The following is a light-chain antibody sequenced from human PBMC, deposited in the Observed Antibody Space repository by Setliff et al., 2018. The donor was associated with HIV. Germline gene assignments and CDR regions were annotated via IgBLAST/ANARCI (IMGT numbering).Light chain of an antibody. CDR1: SSDVGSYNL. J-gene: IGLJ1*01. CDR2: EGR. CDR3: SSYAITNTLP. V-gene: IGLV2-14*02. Sequence: QSVLAQPASVSGSPGQSITISCTGTSSDVGSYNLVSWYQHHPGKAPKLMIYEGRKRPSGVSNRFSGSKSGNTASLTISGLQAEDEGDYYCSSYAITNTLPFGTGTKVTVL.